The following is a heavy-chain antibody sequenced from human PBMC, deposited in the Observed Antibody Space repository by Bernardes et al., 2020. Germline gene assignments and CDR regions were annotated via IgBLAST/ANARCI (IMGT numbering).Heavy chain of an antibody. CDR3: ATDHQEMDFWSGPPGY. D-gene: IGHD3-3*01. Sequence: ASVKVSCKVSGYTLTELSMHWVRQAPGKGLEWMGGFDPEDGETIYAQKFQGRVTMTEDTSTDTAYMELSSLRSEDTAVYYCATDHQEMDFWSGPPGYWGQGTLVTVSS. J-gene: IGHJ4*02. V-gene: IGHV1-24*01. CDR2: FDPEDGET. CDR1: GYTLTELS.